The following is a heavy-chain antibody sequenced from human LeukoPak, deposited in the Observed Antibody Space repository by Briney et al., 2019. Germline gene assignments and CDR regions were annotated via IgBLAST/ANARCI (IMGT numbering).Heavy chain of an antibody. D-gene: IGHD2-8*01. CDR1: GFTFTNAW. CDR3: TVGGRDYCSKGVCYVY. J-gene: IGHJ4*02. Sequence: GGSLRLSCAASGFTFTNAWMSWVRQAPGKGLEWVGRIKSKTDGGTTDYAAPVKGRFTISRDDSKNTLYLQMNSLKIEDTGVYYCTVGGRDYCSKGVCYVYWGQGTLVTVSS. CDR2: IKSKTDGGTT. V-gene: IGHV3-15*01.